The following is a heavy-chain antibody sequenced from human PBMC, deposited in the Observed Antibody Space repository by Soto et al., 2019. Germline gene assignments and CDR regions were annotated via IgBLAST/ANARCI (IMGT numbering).Heavy chain of an antibody. J-gene: IGHJ6*03. CDR1: EVTSSDSA. CDR3: TRHVDFCGGSCYSSYYYYMDA. V-gene: IGHV3-73*01. Sequence: RHSCGVAEVTSSDSAMHRISKNYGKGLEWVGRIRSKPNTDATAYAASVKGRFTISRDDSKNTAYLQMNSLKTEDTAVYYCTRHVDFCGGSCYSSYYYYMDAWGKGITVSVPS. D-gene: IGHD2-15*01. CDR2: IRSKPNTDAT.